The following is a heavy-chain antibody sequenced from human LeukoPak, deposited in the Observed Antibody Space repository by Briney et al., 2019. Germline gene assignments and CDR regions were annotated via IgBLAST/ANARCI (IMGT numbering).Heavy chain of an antibody. V-gene: IGHV4-59*01. CDR3: ARDGSYDILTGYYHEGFDY. CDR1: GGSISSYY. Sequence: PSETLSLTCTVSGGSISSYYWSWIRQPPGKGLEWIGYIYYSGSTNYNPSLKSRVTISVDTSKNQFSLKLSSVTAADTAVYYCARDGSYDILTGYYHEGFDYWGQGTLVTVSS. J-gene: IGHJ4*02. D-gene: IGHD3-9*01. CDR2: IYYSGST.